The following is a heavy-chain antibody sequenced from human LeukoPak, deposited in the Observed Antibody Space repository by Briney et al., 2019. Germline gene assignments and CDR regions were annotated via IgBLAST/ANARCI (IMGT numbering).Heavy chain of an antibody. CDR1: GFTFSSYW. V-gene: IGHV3-74*01. J-gene: IGHJ1*01. Sequence: PGWSLRLSCAASGFTFSSYWMHWVRQAPGKELAWVSRIKSDGSTNYADSVKGRFTISGDNAKNTVSLQMNSLRAEDTGVYYCARAPSEIGGYYPEYFRHWGQGTLVTVSS. CDR3: ARAPSEIGGYYPEYFRH. CDR2: IKSDGST. D-gene: IGHD3-22*01.